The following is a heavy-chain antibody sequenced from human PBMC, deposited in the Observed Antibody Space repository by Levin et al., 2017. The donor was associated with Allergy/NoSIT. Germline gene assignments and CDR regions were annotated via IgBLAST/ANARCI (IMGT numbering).Heavy chain of an antibody. Sequence: GGSLRLSCAASGFTFSSYGMHWVRQAPGKGLEWVAVISYDGSNKYYADSVKGRFTISRDNSKNTLYLQMNSLRAEDTAVYYCAKMAWNYLVGMDVWGQGTTVTVSS. J-gene: IGHJ6*02. CDR1: GFTFSSYG. V-gene: IGHV3-30*18. CDR3: AKMAWNYLVGMDV. D-gene: IGHD1-7*01. CDR2: ISYDGSNK.